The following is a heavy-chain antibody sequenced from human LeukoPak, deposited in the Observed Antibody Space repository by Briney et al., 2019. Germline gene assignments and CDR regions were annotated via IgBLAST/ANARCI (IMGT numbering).Heavy chain of an antibody. V-gene: IGHV4-59*01. CDR2: IYYSGST. D-gene: IGHD1-26*01. CDR3: ARDKVGPVRTYGMDV. J-gene: IGHJ6*02. CDR1: GGSISSYY. Sequence: SETLSLTCTVSGGSISSYYWTWIRQPPGKGLEWIGYIYYSGSTNNNPFLKSRVTISVDTSKNQFSLKLSSVTAADTAVYYCARDKVGPVRTYGMDVWGQGTTVTVSS.